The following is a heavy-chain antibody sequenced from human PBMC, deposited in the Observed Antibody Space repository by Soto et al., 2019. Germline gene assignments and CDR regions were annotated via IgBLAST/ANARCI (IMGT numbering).Heavy chain of an antibody. J-gene: IGHJ6*02. V-gene: IGHV3-33*01. Sequence: GESLKISCAASGFTFSSYGMHWVRQAPGKGLEWVAVIWDDGSNKYYADSVKRRFTISRDNSKNKLYLQMNSLRAEDTAVYYCARVASSGLYPPYYYYGMDVWGQGTPVTVS. D-gene: IGHD6-19*01. CDR1: GFTFSSYG. CDR3: ARVASSGLYPPYYYYGMDV. CDR2: IWDDGSNK.